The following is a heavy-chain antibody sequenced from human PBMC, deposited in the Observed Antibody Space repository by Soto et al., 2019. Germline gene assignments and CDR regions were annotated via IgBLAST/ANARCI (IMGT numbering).Heavy chain of an antibody. D-gene: IGHD3-10*01. J-gene: IGHJ4*01. Sequence: SETLSLTCTVSGDSISSSTYYWGWIRQPPGKGLEWIGNIYSSGSTFYNPSLKSRVTISVDTSKNQFSLSLISVTAADTAVYYCARRGSGSSFDYWGQGTLVTVSS. CDR3: ARRGSGSSFDY. V-gene: IGHV4-39*01. CDR1: GDSISSSTYY. CDR2: IYSSGST.